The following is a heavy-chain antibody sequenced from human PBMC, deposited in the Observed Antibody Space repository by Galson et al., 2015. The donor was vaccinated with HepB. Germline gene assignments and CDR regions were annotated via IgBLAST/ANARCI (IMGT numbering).Heavy chain of an antibody. V-gene: IGHV3-21*01. J-gene: IGHJ6*02. D-gene: IGHD2-2*01. CDR2: ISSSSSYI. Sequence: SLRLSCAASGFTFSSYSMNWVRQAPGKGLEWVSSISSSSSYIYYADSVKGRFTISRDNAKNSLYLQMNSLRAEDTAVYYCARDLGVVPAARGVFYYYYGMDVWGQGTTVTVSS. CDR1: GFTFSSYS. CDR3: ARDLGVVPAARGVFYYYYGMDV.